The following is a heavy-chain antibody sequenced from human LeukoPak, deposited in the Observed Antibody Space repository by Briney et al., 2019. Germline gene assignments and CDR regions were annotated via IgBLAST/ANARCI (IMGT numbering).Heavy chain of an antibody. CDR3: ARGGIAAAADY. CDR2: MKQDGSEK. Sequence: GGPLRLSCVASGFTFRSYWMSWVRQAPGKGLAGVANMKQDGSEKYYVDSVKGRFTISRDNAKTSVYLQMNSLRAEDTAMYYCARGGIAAAADYWGQGMLVTVSS. V-gene: IGHV3-7*01. D-gene: IGHD6-13*01. J-gene: IGHJ4*02. CDR1: GFTFRSYW.